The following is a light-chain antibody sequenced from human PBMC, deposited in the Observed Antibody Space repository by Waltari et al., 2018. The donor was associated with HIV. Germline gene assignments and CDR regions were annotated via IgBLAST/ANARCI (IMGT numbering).Light chain of an antibody. CDR3: QQYNNWPPKKLT. Sequence: EIVVTPSPAPLSFSPRERATPSCRASQSVSSNLAWYQQKPGQAPRLLIYGASTRATGIPARFSGSGSGTEFTLTISSLQSEDFAVYYCQQYNNWPPKKLTFGGGTKVEIK. J-gene: IGKJ4*01. V-gene: IGKV3-15*01. CDR1: QSVSSN. CDR2: GAS.